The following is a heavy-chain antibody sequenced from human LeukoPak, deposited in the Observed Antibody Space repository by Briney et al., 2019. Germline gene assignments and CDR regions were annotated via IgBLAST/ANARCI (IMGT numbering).Heavy chain of an antibody. CDR1: GYTFTSYY. V-gene: IGHV1-46*01. CDR3: ARGGNYYGSGSPNNYYYYYGMDV. J-gene: IGHJ6*02. CDR2: INPSGGST. D-gene: IGHD3-10*01. Sequence: ASVKVSCKASGYTFTSYYMHWVRQARGQGLEWMGIINPSGGSTSYAQKFQGRVTMTRDTSTSTVYMELSSLRSEDTAVYYCARGGNYYGSGSPNNYYYYYGMDVWGQGTTVTVSS.